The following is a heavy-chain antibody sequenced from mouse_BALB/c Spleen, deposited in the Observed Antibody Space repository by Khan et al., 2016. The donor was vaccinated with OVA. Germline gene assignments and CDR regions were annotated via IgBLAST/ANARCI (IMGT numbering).Heavy chain of an antibody. Sequence: QVQLKQSGAELVRPGASVKLSCKTSGYIFTSYWIHCLKQRSGQGLEWIARIHPGTGSTYYNEKFKSKATLTADKSSSTAYMQLSCLKSEDSAVYFCARGGYDRHGMYYWGRGTSVAVTT. J-gene: IGHJ4*01. D-gene: IGHD2-3*01. CDR1: GYIFTSYW. CDR3: ARGGYDRHGMYY. CDR2: IHPGTGST. V-gene: IGHV1-76*01.